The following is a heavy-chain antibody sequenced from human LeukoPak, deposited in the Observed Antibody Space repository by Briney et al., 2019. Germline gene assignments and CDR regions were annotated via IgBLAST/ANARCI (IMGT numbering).Heavy chain of an antibody. CDR3: ARVGDHFHWYLDL. Sequence: PGGSLTPSCAASGFSVSTNYMNWVRRAPAKGLEWVSILNSGSSTYYAYSLEGRFIISKPSSKHTLSLQINDLSAEDTAVYYCARVGDHFHWYLDLWGRGTLVTVSS. D-gene: IGHD3-3*02. CDR1: GFSVSTNY. V-gene: IGHV3-53*01. CDR2: LNSGSST. J-gene: IGHJ2*01.